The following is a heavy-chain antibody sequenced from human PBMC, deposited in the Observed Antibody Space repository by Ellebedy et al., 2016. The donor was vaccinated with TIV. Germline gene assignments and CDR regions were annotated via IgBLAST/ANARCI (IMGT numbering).Heavy chain of an antibody. D-gene: IGHD6-13*01. CDR3: ATSAFYSRWYYFDY. Sequence: GESLKISCKGSGSSFTDYWIGWVRHMPGKGLEWMGIIYPGDSDTRYSPSFQGQVTISVDKSMGTASLQWGSLKASDTAMYYCATSAFYSRWYYFDYWGQGTLVTVSS. V-gene: IGHV5-51*01. CDR1: GSSFTDYW. J-gene: IGHJ4*02. CDR2: IYPGDSDT.